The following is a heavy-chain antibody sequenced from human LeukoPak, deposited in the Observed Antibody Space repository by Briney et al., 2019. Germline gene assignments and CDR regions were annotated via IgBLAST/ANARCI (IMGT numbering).Heavy chain of an antibody. CDR3: ARDHSGSYNDAFDI. J-gene: IGHJ3*02. CDR2: IYYSGST. D-gene: IGHD1-26*01. CDR1: GGSISSYY. V-gene: IGHV4-59*01. Sequence: SETLSLTCTVSGGSISSYYWSWIRQPPGKGLEWIGYIYYSGSTNYNPSLKSRVTISVDTSKNQFSLKLSSVTAADTAVYYCARDHSGSYNDAFDIWGQGTMVTVSS.